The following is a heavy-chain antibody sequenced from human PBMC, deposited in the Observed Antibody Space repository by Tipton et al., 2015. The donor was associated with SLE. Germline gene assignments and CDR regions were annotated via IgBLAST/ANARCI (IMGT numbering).Heavy chain of an antibody. J-gene: IGHJ4*02. CDR1: GFTFSSYA. CDR3: ATTTTMTNYIDY. CDR2: ISYDGSNK. Sequence: SLRLSCAASGFTFSSYAMHWVRQAPGKGLEWVAVISYDGSNKYYADSVKGRFTISRDNSKNTLYLQMNSLRGEDTAVYYCATTTTMTNYIDYWGQGTLVTVSS. V-gene: IGHV3-30-3*01. D-gene: IGHD4-17*01.